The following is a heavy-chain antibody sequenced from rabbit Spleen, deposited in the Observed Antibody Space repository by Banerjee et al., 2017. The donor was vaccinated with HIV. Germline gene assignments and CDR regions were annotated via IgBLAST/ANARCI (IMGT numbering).Heavy chain of an antibody. CDR3: AREDDDDYYDL. Sequence: QLVESGGGLVKPEGSLKLSCTASGFSFSNKAVMCWVRQAPGKGLEWIGIIFTGSGTTDYATWVNGRFTISSDNAQNTVDLQMNSLTAADTATYFCAREDDDDYYDLWGQGTLVTVS. D-gene: IGHD2-1*01. J-gene: IGHJ4*01. CDR1: GFSFSNKA. V-gene: IGHV1S7*01. CDR2: IFTGSGTT.